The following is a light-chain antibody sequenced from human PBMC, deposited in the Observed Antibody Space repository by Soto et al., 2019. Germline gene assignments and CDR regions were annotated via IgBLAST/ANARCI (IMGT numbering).Light chain of an antibody. J-gene: IGLJ3*02. Sequence: QSVLTQPRSASGTPGQRVTISCSGSNSNIGRNTVNWYQQFPGAAPNLLIHSDNERPSGVPDRFSGSRSGTSASLAISGLQSEDEADYYCAAWDESPNVPVFGGGTKLTVL. CDR1: NSNIGRNT. CDR3: AAWDESPNVPV. CDR2: SDN. V-gene: IGLV1-44*01.